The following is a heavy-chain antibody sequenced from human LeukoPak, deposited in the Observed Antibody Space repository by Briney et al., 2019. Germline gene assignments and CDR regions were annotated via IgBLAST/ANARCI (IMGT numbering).Heavy chain of an antibody. CDR2: IYYSGST. J-gene: IGHJ5*02. V-gene: IGHV4-59*12. CDR1: GGSISSYY. CDR3: ARLREGYYDILTGSFDP. D-gene: IGHD3-9*01. Sequence: PSETLSLTCTVSGGSISSYYWSWIRQPPGKGLEWIGYIYYSGSTNYNPSLKSRVTISVDTSKNQFSLKLSSVTAADTAVYYCARLREGYYDILTGSFDPWGQGTLVTVSS.